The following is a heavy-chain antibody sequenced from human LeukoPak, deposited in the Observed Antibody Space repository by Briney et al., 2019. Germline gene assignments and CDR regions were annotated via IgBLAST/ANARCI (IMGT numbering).Heavy chain of an antibody. V-gene: IGHV3-11*06. CDR1: EFTFSDYY. D-gene: IGHD3-10*01. Sequence: PGGSLRLSCAASEFTFSDYYMSWIRQAPGKGLEWVSYISSSSSYTNYADSAKGRFTISRDNAKNSLYLQMNSLRAEDTAVYYCARFGGYGSGSYSNWFDPWGQGTLVTVSS. J-gene: IGHJ5*02. CDR2: ISSSSSYT. CDR3: ARFGGYGSGSYSNWFDP.